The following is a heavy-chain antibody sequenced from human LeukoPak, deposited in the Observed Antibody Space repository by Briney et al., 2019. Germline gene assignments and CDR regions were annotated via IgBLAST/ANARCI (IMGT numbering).Heavy chain of an antibody. CDR2: IWYDGSNK. D-gene: IGHD3-10*01. J-gene: IGHJ6*02. CDR3: ARDLQAAEFYYYYGMDV. CDR1: GFTFSSYG. V-gene: IGHV3-33*01. Sequence: QPGRSLRLSCAASGFTFSSYGMHWVRQAPGKGLEWVAFIWYDGSNKYYADSVRGRFTISRENSKNTLYLQMNSLRAEDTAVYYCARDLQAAEFYYYYGMDVWGQGTTVTVSS.